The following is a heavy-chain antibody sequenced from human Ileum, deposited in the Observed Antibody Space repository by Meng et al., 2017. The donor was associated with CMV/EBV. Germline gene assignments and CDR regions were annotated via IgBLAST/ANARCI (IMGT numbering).Heavy chain of an antibody. Sequence: GGSLRLSCAASGFTFSNHGMSWVRQAPGKGLEWVAAINGGGGDTYYAASVKGRFTISRDNSNNMLFLQVNSLRADDTAEYYCAQFRNSDWLLALVYWGQGTLVTVSS. J-gene: IGHJ4*02. CDR1: GFTFSNHG. CDR2: INGGGGDT. D-gene: IGHD3-9*01. CDR3: AQFRNSDWLLALVY. V-gene: IGHV3-23*01.